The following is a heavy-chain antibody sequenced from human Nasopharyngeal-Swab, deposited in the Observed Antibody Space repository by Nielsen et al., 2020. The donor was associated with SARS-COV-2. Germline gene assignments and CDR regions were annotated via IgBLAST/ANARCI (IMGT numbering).Heavy chain of an antibody. CDR2: ISSSSSTI. CDR1: GFTFSSYS. CDR3: ARDPRLSFSGYDEEDAFDI. Sequence: GESLKISCAASGFTFSSYSMNWVRQAPGTGLEWVSYISSSSSTIYYADSVKGRFTISRDNAKNSLYLQMNSLRAEDTAVYYCARDPRLSFSGYDEEDAFDIWGQGTMVTVSS. V-gene: IGHV3-48*01. D-gene: IGHD5-12*01. J-gene: IGHJ3*02.